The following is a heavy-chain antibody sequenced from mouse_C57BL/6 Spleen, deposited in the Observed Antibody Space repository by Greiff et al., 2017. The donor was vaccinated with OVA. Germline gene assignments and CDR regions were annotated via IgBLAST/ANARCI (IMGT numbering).Heavy chain of an antibody. Sequence: EVKLMESGPGLVKPSPSLSLTCSVTGYSITSGYYWNWIRQFPGNKLEWMGYISYDGSNNYNPSLKNRISITRDTSKNQFFLKLNSVTTEDTATYCCARDGALYYGSSGVDYWGQGTTLTVSS. D-gene: IGHD1-1*01. CDR2: ISYDGSN. V-gene: IGHV3-6*01. CDR3: ARDGALYYGSSGVDY. CDR1: GYSITSGYY. J-gene: IGHJ2*01.